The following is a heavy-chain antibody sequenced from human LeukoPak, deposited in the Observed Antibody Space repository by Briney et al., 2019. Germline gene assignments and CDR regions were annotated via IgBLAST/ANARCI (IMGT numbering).Heavy chain of an antibody. J-gene: IGHJ6*03. Sequence: PGGSLRLSCAASGFTFSSFDMHWVRQPTGQGLKWVSTIGTASDTYYPGSVEGRFTLSRDNAKNSLYLQMNSLTAGDTAVYYCARGPPRGKYYYMDVWGTGTTVTVSS. CDR2: IGTASDT. CDR1: GFTFSSFD. CDR3: ARGPPRGKYYYMDV. D-gene: IGHD1-1*01. V-gene: IGHV3-13*01.